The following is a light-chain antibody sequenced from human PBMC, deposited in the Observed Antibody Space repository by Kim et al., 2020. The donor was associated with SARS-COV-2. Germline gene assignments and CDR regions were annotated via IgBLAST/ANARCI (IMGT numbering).Light chain of an antibody. CDR1: SSDVGVYKY. CDR2: DVS. J-gene: IGLJ1*01. CDR3: CSYAGSYTYV. Sequence: HAVTISCTGTSSDVGVYKYVSWYQQHPGKAPKLMIYDVSKRPSGVPDRFSGSKSGNTASLTISGLQAEDEADYYCCSYAGSYTYVFGTGTKVTVL. V-gene: IGLV2-11*01.